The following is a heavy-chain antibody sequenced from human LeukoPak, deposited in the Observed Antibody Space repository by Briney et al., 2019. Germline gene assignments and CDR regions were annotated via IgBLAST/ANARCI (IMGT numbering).Heavy chain of an antibody. J-gene: IGHJ4*02. V-gene: IGHV3-21*01. D-gene: IGHD5-12*01. Sequence: PGGSLRLSCAASGFTFSSYSMNWVRQAPGKGLEWVSSISSSSSYIYYADSVKGRFTISRDNAKNSLHLQMNSLRAEDTAAYYCARDRIVATYNYFDYWGQGTLVTVSS. CDR3: ARDRIVATYNYFDY. CDR2: ISSSSSYI. CDR1: GFTFSSYS.